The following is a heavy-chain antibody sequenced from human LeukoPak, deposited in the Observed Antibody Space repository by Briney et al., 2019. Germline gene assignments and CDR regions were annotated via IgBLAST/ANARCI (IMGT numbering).Heavy chain of an antibody. V-gene: IGHV3-53*01. D-gene: IGHD2-8*01. CDR1: GFTVSSNY. Sequence: GGSLRLSCAASGFTVSSNYMSWVRQAPGKGLEWVSVIYSGGSTYYADSVKGRFTISRDNSKNTLYLQMNSLRAEDTAVYYCAREVLGYCTNGVCYRTWGGWAFDIWGQGTMVTVSS. CDR2: IYSGGST. J-gene: IGHJ3*02. CDR3: AREVLGYCTNGVCYRTWGGWAFDI.